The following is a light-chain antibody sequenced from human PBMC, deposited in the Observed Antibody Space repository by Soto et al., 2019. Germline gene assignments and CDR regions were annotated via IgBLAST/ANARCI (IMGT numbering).Light chain of an antibody. CDR1: NSNIGSNT. V-gene: IGLV1-44*01. CDR2: SNN. Sequence: QSVLTQPPSASGTPGQRGTISCSGSNSNIGSNTVNWYQQLPGTAPKLLIYSNNQRPSGVPDRFSGSKSGTSASLAISGLQSEDEADYYCAAWDDNLNGPHWVFGGGTKLTVL. J-gene: IGLJ3*02. CDR3: AAWDDNLNGPHWV.